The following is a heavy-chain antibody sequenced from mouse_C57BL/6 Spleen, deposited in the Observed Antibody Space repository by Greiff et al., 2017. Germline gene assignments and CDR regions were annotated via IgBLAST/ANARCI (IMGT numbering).Heavy chain of an antibody. CDR3: ARRGTYYGNHYYAMDY. CDR2: IWSGGST. Sequence: VMLVESGPGLVQPSQSLSITCTVSGFSLTSYGVHWVRQSPGKGLEWLGVIWSGGSTDYNAAFISRLSISKDNSKSQVFFKMNSLQADDTAIYYCARRGTYYGNHYYAMDYWGQGTSVTVSS. V-gene: IGHV2-2*01. D-gene: IGHD2-10*01. J-gene: IGHJ4*01. CDR1: GFSLTSYG.